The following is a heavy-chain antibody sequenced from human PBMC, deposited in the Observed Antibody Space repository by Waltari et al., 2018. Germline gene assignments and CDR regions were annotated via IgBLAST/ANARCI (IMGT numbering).Heavy chain of an antibody. CDR2: IYTSGST. J-gene: IGHJ4*02. Sequence: QVQLQESGPGLVKPSQTLSLTCTVSGGSISSGSYYWSLIRQPAGKGLEWIGRIYTSGSTNYNPSLKSRVTISVDTSKNQFSLKLSSVTAADTAVYYCARDWGITFGGVIGNWGQGTLVTVSS. CDR3: ARDWGITFGGVIGN. CDR1: GGSISSGSYY. D-gene: IGHD3-16*02. V-gene: IGHV4-61*02.